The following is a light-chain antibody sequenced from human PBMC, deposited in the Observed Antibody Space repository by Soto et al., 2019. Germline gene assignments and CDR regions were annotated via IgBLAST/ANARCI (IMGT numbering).Light chain of an antibody. Sequence: DIQMTQSPSAVSASVGDRVTITCRESQDISRFLAWSQQKPGKAPQDLIQSASTLQSGVPSRCSGSGSGTEFILTINSLQPEDVAIYYCLQVNSFPRTFGQGTKVDIK. CDR2: SAS. V-gene: IGKV1-12*01. CDR1: QDISRF. CDR3: LQVNSFPRT. J-gene: IGKJ1*01.